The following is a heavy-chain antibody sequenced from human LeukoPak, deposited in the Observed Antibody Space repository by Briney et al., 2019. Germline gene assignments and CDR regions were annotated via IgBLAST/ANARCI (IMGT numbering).Heavy chain of an antibody. CDR2: IYTSGST. CDR1: GGSISSYY. CDR3: ATEREVGLGPRKHPHYYYYMDV. D-gene: IGHD3-16*01. V-gene: IGHV4-4*09. Sequence: SETLSLTCTVSGGSISSYYWSWIRQPPGKGLEWIGYIYTSGSTNYNPSLKSRVTMSVDTSKHQFSLKLSSVTAADTAVYYCATEREVGLGPRKHPHYYYYMDVWGKGTTVTVSS. J-gene: IGHJ6*03.